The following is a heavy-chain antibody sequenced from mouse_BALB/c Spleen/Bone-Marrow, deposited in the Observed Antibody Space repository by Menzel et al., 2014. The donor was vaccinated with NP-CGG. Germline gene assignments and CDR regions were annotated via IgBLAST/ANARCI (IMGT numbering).Heavy chain of an antibody. CDR2: IIPSNGRT. Sequence: VQLQQSGAELVKPGASAKLSCKSSGYTFTSYWMHWVKQRPGQGLEWIGEIIPSNGRTNYNEKYKSKATLTVDKSSNTAYMQLSSLTSEDSAVYYCARWLLQYFDVWGAGTTVTVSS. J-gene: IGHJ1*01. D-gene: IGHD2-3*01. CDR1: GYTFTSYW. CDR3: ARWLLQYFDV. V-gene: IGHV1S81*02.